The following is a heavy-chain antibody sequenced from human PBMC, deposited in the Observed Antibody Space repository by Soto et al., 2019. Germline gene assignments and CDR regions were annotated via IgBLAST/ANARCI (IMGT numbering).Heavy chain of an antibody. J-gene: IGHJ4*02. Sequence: GGSLRLSCAASGFTFSSYAMSWVRQAPGKGLEWVSAISGSGVSTYYADSVKGRFTISRDNSKNTLYLQMNSLRAEDTAVYYCAKSPGMYYYDSSGCYHYDYWGQGT. CDR3: AKSPGMYYYDSSGCYHYDY. CDR1: GFTFSSYA. V-gene: IGHV3-23*01. D-gene: IGHD3-22*01. CDR2: ISGSGVST.